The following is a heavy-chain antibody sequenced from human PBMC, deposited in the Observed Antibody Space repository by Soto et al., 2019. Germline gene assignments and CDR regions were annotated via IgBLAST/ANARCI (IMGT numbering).Heavy chain of an antibody. CDR2: IYYSGST. V-gene: IGHV4-31*03. CDR3: ARVGWRGLPPNFDY. J-gene: IGHJ4*02. D-gene: IGHD2-21*02. CDR1: GGSISSGGYY. Sequence: QVQLQESGPGLVKPSQTLSLTCTVSGGSISSGGYYWSWIRQHLGKGLEWIGYIYYSGSTSYNPSLKSRVTISVDTSKNQFSLKLSSVTAADTAVYYCARVGWRGLPPNFDYWGQGTLVTVSS.